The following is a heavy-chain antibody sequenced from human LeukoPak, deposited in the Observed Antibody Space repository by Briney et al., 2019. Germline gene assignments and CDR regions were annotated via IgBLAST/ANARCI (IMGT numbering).Heavy chain of an antibody. Sequence: PGGSLRLSCAASGFTFSSYGMHWVRQAPGKGLEWVAVISYDGSNKYYADSVKGRFTISRDNSKNTLYLRMNSLRAEDTAVYYCAKDLCSSTSCYLEVGTFDYWGQGTLVTVSS. J-gene: IGHJ4*02. V-gene: IGHV3-30*18. CDR3: AKDLCSSTSCYLEVGTFDY. CDR2: ISYDGSNK. D-gene: IGHD2-2*01. CDR1: GFTFSSYG.